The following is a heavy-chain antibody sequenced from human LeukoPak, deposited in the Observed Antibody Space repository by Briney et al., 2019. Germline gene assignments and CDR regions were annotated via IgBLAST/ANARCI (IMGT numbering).Heavy chain of an antibody. CDR2: IYTSGST. CDR1: GGSISSYY. CDR3: ARQSYGVRFDP. D-gene: IGHD5-18*01. V-gene: IGHV4-4*09. J-gene: IGHJ5*02. Sequence: PSETLSLTCTVSGGSISSYYWSWIRQPPGKGLEWIGYIYTSGSTNYNPSLKSRVTISVDTSKNQFSLKLSSVTAADTAVYHCARQSYGVRFDPWGQGTLVTVSS.